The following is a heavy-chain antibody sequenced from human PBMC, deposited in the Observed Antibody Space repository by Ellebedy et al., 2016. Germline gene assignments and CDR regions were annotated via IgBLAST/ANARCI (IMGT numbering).Heavy chain of an antibody. CDR1: GYTFTGYY. CDR3: ARGQSPRYCSGGSCYPGTFDY. V-gene: IGHV1-2*02. D-gene: IGHD2-15*01. Sequence: ASVKVSXKASGYTFTGYYMHWVRQAPGQGLEWMGWINPNSGGTNYAQKFQGRVTMTRDTSISTAYMELSRLRSDDTAVYYCARGQSPRYCSGGSCYPGTFDYWGQGTLVTVSS. CDR2: INPNSGGT. J-gene: IGHJ4*02.